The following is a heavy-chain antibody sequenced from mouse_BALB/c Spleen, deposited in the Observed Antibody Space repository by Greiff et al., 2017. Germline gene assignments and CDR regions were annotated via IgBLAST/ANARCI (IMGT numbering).Heavy chain of an antibody. CDR1: GYTFTNYL. D-gene: IGHD1-1*01. CDR2: INPGSGGT. J-gene: IGHJ1*01. CDR3: ARFSSYWYFDV. V-gene: IGHV1-54*01. Sequence: VQLQQSGAELVRPGTSVKVSCKASGYTFTNYLIEWVKQRPGHGLEWIGVINPGSGGTNYNEKFKGKATLTADKSSSTAYMQLSSLTSDDSAVYFCARFSSYWYFDVWGAGTTVTVSS.